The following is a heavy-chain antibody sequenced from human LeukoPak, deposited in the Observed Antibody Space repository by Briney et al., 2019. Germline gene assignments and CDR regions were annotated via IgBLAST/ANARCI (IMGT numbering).Heavy chain of an antibody. J-gene: IGHJ4*02. Sequence: PGGSLRLSCAASGFPFDDYAMHWVWQAPGKGLEWVSGISWNSGSIGYADSVKGRFTISRDNAKNSLYLQMNGLRAEDTALYYCAKGSSSSWYFTDYWGQGTLVTVSS. D-gene: IGHD6-13*01. CDR3: AKGSSSSWYFTDY. V-gene: IGHV3-9*01. CDR2: ISWNSGSI. CDR1: GFPFDDYA.